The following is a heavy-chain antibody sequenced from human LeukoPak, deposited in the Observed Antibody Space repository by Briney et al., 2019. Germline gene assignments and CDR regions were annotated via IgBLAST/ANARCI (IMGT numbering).Heavy chain of an antibody. V-gene: IGHV3-30*02. CDR2: IRYDGSNK. CDR3: AKERDTAMVTIDY. Sequence: PGGSLRLSCAASGFTFSIYGMHWVRQAPGKGREWVAFIRYDGSNKYYADSVKRRFTISRDNYKNTLYLQMNSLRAEDTAVYYCAKERDTAMVTIDYWGQGTLVTVSS. CDR1: GFTFSIYG. D-gene: IGHD5-18*01. J-gene: IGHJ4*02.